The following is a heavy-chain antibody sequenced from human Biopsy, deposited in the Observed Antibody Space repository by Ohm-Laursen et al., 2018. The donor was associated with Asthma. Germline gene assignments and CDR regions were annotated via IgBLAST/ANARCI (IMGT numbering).Heavy chain of an antibody. J-gene: IGHJ4*02. V-gene: IGHV4-30-2*06. D-gene: IGHD2-21*02. CDR3: ARGWNCGGDCYSLDS. Sequence: TLSLTCVVSGDSIDSGDYSWTWIRQSPGVGLEWIGYIYRSGDTYYNPTLKNRVTISIDRSKNQFSLRLRSVTAADTAVYYCARGWNCGGDCYSLDSWGQGTLVTVSS. CDR1: GDSIDSGDYS. CDR2: IYRSGDT.